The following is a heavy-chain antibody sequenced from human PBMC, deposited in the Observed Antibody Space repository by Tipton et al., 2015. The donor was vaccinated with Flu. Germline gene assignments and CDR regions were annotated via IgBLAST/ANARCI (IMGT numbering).Heavy chain of an antibody. D-gene: IGHD3-10*01. CDR2: IYPSGGGT. Sequence: QVQLVQSGAEVKKPGASVRISCTASGYTFTNYNMHWVRQAPGQGPEWMEIIYPSGGGTTYAQRFQGRVTLTRDKSTSTVYMELSSLRSEDTAFYYCARDRGFGAYTFDYWGQGTLVTVAS. J-gene: IGHJ4*02. CDR3: ARDRGFGAYTFDY. CDR1: GYTFTNYN. V-gene: IGHV1-46*01.